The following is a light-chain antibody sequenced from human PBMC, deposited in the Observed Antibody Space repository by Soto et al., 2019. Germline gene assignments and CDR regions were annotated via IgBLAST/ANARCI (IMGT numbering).Light chain of an antibody. CDR2: DAS. Sequence: DIQMTQSPSSLSASVGDRVTITCQASQDISNYLNWYQQKPGKAPKLLIYDASNLETGVPSRFSGSGSGTDFTFTISSLQPEDIATYYCQQYDNLPPYTFGQGTKLESN. J-gene: IGKJ2*01. CDR1: QDISNY. CDR3: QQYDNLPPYT. V-gene: IGKV1-33*01.